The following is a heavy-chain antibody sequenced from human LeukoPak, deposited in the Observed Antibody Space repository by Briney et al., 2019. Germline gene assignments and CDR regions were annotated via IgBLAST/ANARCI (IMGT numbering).Heavy chain of an antibody. CDR3: AILPKGYCSGGSCYFDY. V-gene: IGHV3-48*03. J-gene: IGHJ4*02. D-gene: IGHD2-15*01. Sequence: GGSLRLSCAASGFTFSSYETNWVRQAPGKGLEWVSYISSSGSTIYYADSVKGRFTISRDNAKNSLYLQMTSLRAEDTAVYYCAILPKGYCSGGSCYFDYWGQGTLVTVSS. CDR2: ISSSGSTI. CDR1: GFTFSSYE.